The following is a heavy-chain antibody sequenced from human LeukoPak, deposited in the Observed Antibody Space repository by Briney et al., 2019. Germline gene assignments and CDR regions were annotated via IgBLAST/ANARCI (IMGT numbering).Heavy chain of an antibody. J-gene: IGHJ5*02. V-gene: IGHV3-30-3*01. D-gene: IGHD3-22*01. CDR1: GFTFSSYA. Sequence: PGGSLRLSCAASGFTFSSYAVHWVRQAPGKGLEWVAVISYDGSNKYYADSVKGRFTISRDNSKNTLYLQMNSLRAEDTAVYYCAGYYYDSSGYPRPWFDPWGQGTLVTVSS. CDR2: ISYDGSNK. CDR3: AGYYYDSSGYPRPWFDP.